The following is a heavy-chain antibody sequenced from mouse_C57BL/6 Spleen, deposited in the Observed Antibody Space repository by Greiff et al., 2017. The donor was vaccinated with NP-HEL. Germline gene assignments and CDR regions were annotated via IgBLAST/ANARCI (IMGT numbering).Heavy chain of an antibody. V-gene: IGHV1-54*01. CDR2: INPGSGGT. CDR3: ARGGKGTAQACFAY. Sequence: QVQLQQSGAELVRPGTSVKVSCKASGYAFTNYLIAWVKQRPGQGLEWIGVINPGSGGTNYTEKFKGKATLTADKSSSTAYMQLSSLTSEDSAVYFCARGGKGTAQACFAYWGQGTLVTVSA. D-gene: IGHD3-2*02. CDR1: GYAFTNYL. J-gene: IGHJ3*01.